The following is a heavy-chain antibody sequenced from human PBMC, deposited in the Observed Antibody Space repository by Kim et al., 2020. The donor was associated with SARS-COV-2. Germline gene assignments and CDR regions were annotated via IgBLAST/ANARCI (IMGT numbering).Heavy chain of an antibody. CDR1: GDKFTNYW. V-gene: IGHV5-51*01. J-gene: IGHJ6*02. CDR3: ASVRKDRDFSYGMGV. CDR2: IYLGDSDT. Sequence: GESLQISCKGSGDKFTNYWIGWVRQMPGKGLEWLGLIYLGDSDTRYSPSFQGQVTFSADKAISTAYLQWSSLKASDTATYYCASVRKDRDFSYGMGVWGQGTTVTVSS. D-gene: IGHD6-6*01.